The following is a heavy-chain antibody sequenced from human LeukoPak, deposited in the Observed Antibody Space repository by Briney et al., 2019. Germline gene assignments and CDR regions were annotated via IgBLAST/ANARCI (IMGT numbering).Heavy chain of an antibody. Sequence: ASVKVSCKASGYTFTSYYMHWVRQAPGQGIEWMGIINPSGGSTSYAQKFQGRVTKTRDTSTSTVYMELSSLRSEDTAAYYCAREGSSVYDYWGQGTLVTVSS. CDR1: GYTFTSYY. V-gene: IGHV1-46*03. CDR2: INPSGGST. J-gene: IGHJ4*02. CDR3: AREGSSVYDY. D-gene: IGHD6-19*01.